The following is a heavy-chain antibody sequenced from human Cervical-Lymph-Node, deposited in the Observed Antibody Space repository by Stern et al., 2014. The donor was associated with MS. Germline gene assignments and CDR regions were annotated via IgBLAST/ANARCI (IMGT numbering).Heavy chain of an antibody. D-gene: IGHD2-21*01. V-gene: IGHV1-69*01. CDR2: STHLFDAT. CDR1: GGTFSRSA. Sequence: QVQLVQSGAEVKKPGSSVKVSCKTSGGTFSRSAISWVRQAPGHGLAWMGGSTHLFDATNYAQKFQGGVTMTADETTRTAYMELSSLRSDDTAMYYCARGDSEATIYYFDFWGQGTQVTVSS. J-gene: IGHJ4*02. CDR3: ARGDSEATIYYFDF.